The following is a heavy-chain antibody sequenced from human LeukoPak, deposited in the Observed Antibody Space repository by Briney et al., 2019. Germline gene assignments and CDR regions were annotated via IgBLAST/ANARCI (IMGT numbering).Heavy chain of an antibody. D-gene: IGHD3-3*01. V-gene: IGHV3-30*02. J-gene: IGHJ3*02. Sequence: PGGSLRLSCAASGFTFSSYGMHWVRQAPGKGLEWGAFIRYDGSNKYYADSVKGRFTISRDNAKNSLYLQMNSLRAEDTAVYYCARRVLRFLEWAPTPDAFDIWGQGTMVTVSS. CDR2: IRYDGSNK. CDR3: ARRVLRFLEWAPTPDAFDI. CDR1: GFTFSSYG.